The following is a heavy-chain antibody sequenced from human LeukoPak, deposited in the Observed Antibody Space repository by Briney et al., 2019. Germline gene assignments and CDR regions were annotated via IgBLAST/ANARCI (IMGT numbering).Heavy chain of an antibody. Sequence: GASVKVSCKASGGTFSSYAISWVRQAPGQGLEWMGGNIPIFGTANYAQKFQGRVTITADESTSTAYMELSSLRSEDTAVYYCARGPTWYYYDSSGYQGPFDPWGQGTLVTVSS. J-gene: IGHJ5*02. V-gene: IGHV1-69*13. D-gene: IGHD3-22*01. CDR2: NIPIFGTA. CDR3: ARGPTWYYYDSSGYQGPFDP. CDR1: GGTFSSYA.